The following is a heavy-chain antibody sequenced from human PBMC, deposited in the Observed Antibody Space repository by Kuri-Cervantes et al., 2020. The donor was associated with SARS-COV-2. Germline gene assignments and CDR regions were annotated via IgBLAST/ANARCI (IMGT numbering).Heavy chain of an antibody. Sequence: CTVSGGSISSYYWSWIRQPPGKGLEWIGYIYYSGSTNYNPSLKSRVTISVDTSKNQFSLKLSSVTAADTAVYYCARDKGILTGYYTGWFDPWGQGTLVTVSS. CDR2: IYYSGST. CDR1: GGSISSYY. J-gene: IGHJ5*02. D-gene: IGHD3-9*01. CDR3: ARDKGILTGYYTGWFDP. V-gene: IGHV4-59*01.